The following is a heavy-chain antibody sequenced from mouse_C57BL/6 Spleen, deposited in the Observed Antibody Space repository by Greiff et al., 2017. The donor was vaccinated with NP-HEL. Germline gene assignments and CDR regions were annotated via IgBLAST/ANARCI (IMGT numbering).Heavy chain of an antibody. Sequence: VKLMESGGDLVKPGGSLKLSCAASGFTFSSYGMSWDRRTPDKRLEWVATISSGGSYTYYPDSVKGRFTISRDNAKNTLYLQMSSLKSEDTAMYYCARGGYGSSLYYAMDYWGQGTSVTVSS. CDR3: ARGGYGSSLYYAMDY. J-gene: IGHJ4*01. D-gene: IGHD1-1*01. CDR2: ISSGGSYT. V-gene: IGHV5-6*02. CDR1: GFTFSSYG.